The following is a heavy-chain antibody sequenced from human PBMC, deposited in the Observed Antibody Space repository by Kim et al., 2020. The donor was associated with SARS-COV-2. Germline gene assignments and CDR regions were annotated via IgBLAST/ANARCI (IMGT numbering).Heavy chain of an antibody. D-gene: IGHD3-10*01. CDR1: GYTLTELS. CDR3: LHRGVGPYGMDV. J-gene: IGHJ6*02. V-gene: IGHV1-24*01. CDR2: FDPEDGET. Sequence: ASVKVSCKVSGYTLTELSMHWVRQAPGKGLEWMGGFDPEDGETIYAQKFQGRVTMTEDTSTDTAYMELSSLRSEDTAVYYCLHRGVGPYGMDVWGQGTTVTVSS.